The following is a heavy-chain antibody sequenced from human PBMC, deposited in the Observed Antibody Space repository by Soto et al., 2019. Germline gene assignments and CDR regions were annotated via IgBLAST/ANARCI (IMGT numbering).Heavy chain of an antibody. CDR2: INHSGST. CDR3: ASAPVRYTRNGPLAD. V-gene: IGHV4-34*01. J-gene: IGHJ1*01. D-gene: IGHD1-20*01. CDR1: GGSFSGYY. Sequence: SETLSLTCAVYGGSFSGYYWSWIRQPPGKGLEWIGEINHSGSTNYNPSLKSRVTISVDTSKDQFSLKLSSVTAADTAVYYCASAPVRYTRNGPLADWGQGTLVTV.